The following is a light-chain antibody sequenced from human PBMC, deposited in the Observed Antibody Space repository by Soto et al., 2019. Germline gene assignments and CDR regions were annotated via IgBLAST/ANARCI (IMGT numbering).Light chain of an antibody. CDR3: MQATHSPWA. CDR1: QSLVHSDGNTY. J-gene: IGKJ1*01. V-gene: IGKV2-24*01. CDR2: QIS. Sequence: DIVLTQAPLSSPVTLGQPASISCRSSQSLVHSDGNTYLSWLHQRPGQPPRLLIYQISKRFSGVPDRFSGSGAGTDFTLTITRVEAEDVGVYYCMQATHSPWAFGQGTKVEIK.